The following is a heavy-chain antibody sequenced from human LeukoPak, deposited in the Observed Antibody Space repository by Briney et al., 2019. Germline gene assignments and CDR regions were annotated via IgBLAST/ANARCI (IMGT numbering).Heavy chain of an antibody. CDR2: IWYDGSNK. J-gene: IGHJ4*02. V-gene: IGHV3-33*01. D-gene: IGHD4-17*01. Sequence: PGGSLRLSCAASGFTFSSYGMHWARQAPGKGLEWVAVIWYDGSNKYYADSVKGRFTISRDNSKNTLYLQMNSLRAEDTAVYYCARDWNFYGENYFDYWGQGTLVTVSS. CDR3: ARDWNFYGENYFDY. CDR1: GFTFSSYG.